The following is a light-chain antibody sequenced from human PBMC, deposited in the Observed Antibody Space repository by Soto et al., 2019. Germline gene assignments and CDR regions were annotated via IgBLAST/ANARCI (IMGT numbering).Light chain of an antibody. J-gene: IGLJ1*01. V-gene: IGLV2-14*01. CDR3: SSYRGGSTYV. Sequence: LTQPASVSGSPGQSITISFTGTSSDVGGYEYVSWYQQHPGKAPKLMIYEVRDRPSGVSSRFSGSKSGNTASLTISGLQAEDEADYYCSSYRGGSTYVFGTGTKVTVL. CDR2: EVR. CDR1: SSDVGGYEY.